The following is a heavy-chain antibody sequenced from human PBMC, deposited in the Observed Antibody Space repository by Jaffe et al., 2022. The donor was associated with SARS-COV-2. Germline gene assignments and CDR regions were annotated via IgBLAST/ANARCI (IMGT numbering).Heavy chain of an antibody. Sequence: QVQLQESGPGLVKPSQTLSLTCTVSGVSVTTGGYYLTWIRQVPGRGLEWIGYIHYSGRTYYNAALRSRLDMSVDTSKNNFSLRLNSVTAADTAVYFCTRDSPGGYFDVWGRGTLVTVSS. CDR3: TRDSPGGYFDV. CDR1: GVSVTTGGYY. V-gene: IGHV4-31*03. J-gene: IGHJ2*01. CDR2: IHYSGRT. D-gene: IGHD3-16*01.